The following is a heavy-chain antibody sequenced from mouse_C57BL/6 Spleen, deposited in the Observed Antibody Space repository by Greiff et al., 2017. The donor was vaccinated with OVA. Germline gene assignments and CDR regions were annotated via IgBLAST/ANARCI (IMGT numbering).Heavy chain of an antibody. D-gene: IGHD1-3*01. CDR1: GYTFTDYE. Sequence: VQLQQSGAELVRPGASVTLSCKASGYTFTDYEMHWVKQTPVHGLEWIGAIDPETGGTAYNQKFKGKAILTADKSSSTADMELRSLTSEDSAVYYCTRYPRSSYYAMDYWGQGTSGTVSS. J-gene: IGHJ4*01. V-gene: IGHV1-15*01. CDR2: IDPETGGT. CDR3: TRYPRSSYYAMDY.